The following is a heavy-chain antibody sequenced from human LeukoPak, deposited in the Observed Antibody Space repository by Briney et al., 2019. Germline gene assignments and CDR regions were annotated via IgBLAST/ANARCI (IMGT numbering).Heavy chain of an antibody. Sequence: SETLSLTCTVSGGSISSYYWSWIRQPPGKGLEWIGYIYYSGSTNYNPSLKSRVIISVDTSKNQFSLKLSSVTVDDTAVYYWARMTEGEYTYDYFYYYYIDVWGKGATVTISS. CDR2: IYYSGST. CDR1: GGSISSYY. CDR3: ARMTEGEYTYDYFYYYYIDV. J-gene: IGHJ6*03. D-gene: IGHD5-18*01. V-gene: IGHV4-59*08.